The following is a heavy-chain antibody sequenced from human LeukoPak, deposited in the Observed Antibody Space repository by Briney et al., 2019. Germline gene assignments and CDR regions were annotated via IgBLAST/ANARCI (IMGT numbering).Heavy chain of an antibody. Sequence: GSLRLSCAASGFTFSSYGMHWVRQAPGKGLEWVAVIWYDGSNKYYADSVKGRFTISRDNSKNTLYLQMNSLRAEDTAVYYCARELRFLEWLLYGMDVWGQGTTVTVSS. CDR2: IWYDGSNK. CDR3: ARELRFLEWLLYGMDV. V-gene: IGHV3-33*01. J-gene: IGHJ6*02. CDR1: GFTFSSYG. D-gene: IGHD3-3*01.